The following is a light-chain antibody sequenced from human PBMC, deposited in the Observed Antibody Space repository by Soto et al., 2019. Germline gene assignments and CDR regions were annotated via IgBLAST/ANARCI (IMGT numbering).Light chain of an antibody. Sequence: QSALTQPPSASGSPGQSVTISCTGSSSDVGAYNYVSWYQQHPGKAPKLMISEVTKRPSGVPDRFSGSKSGNTASLTVSGLQAEDEADYYCSSYAGSNNLVFGGGTQLTVL. V-gene: IGLV2-8*01. CDR2: EVT. CDR3: SSYAGSNNLV. J-gene: IGLJ2*01. CDR1: SSDVGAYNY.